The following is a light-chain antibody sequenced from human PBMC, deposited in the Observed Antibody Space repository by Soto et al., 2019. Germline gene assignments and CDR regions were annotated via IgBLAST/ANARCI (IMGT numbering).Light chain of an antibody. V-gene: IGKV3-20*01. Sequence: VLTQSPGTLSLSPGERATLSCRASQSVSSSYLAWYQQKPGQAPRLLIYGASSRATGIPDRFSGSGSGTDFTLTIGRLEPEDFAVYYCQQYGSSPYTFGQGTKVDI. CDR3: QQYGSSPYT. CDR2: GAS. CDR1: QSVSSSY. J-gene: IGKJ2*01.